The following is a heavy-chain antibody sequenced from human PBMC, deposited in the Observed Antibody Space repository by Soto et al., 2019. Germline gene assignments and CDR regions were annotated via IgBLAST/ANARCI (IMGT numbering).Heavy chain of an antibody. V-gene: IGHV1-2*02. Sequence: QVQLVQSGAEVKKPGASVKVSCKASGYTFIGHYLHWVRQAPGQGLEWLGWTNPSSGATNFAQKFQGRVTMTRDTSISTAYLELSRLRSDDTAIYSCARESGTTGNYYFGMDVWGQGTTVTVSS. CDR3: ARESGTTGNYYFGMDV. D-gene: IGHD1-7*01. CDR2: TNPSSGAT. J-gene: IGHJ6*02. CDR1: GYTFIGHY.